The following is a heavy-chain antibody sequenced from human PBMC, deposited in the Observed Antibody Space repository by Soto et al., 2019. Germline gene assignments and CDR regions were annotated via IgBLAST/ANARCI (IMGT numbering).Heavy chain of an antibody. Sequence: EVHLVESGGGLVQTGGSLRLSCAIFEGTVIRDWMNWVRQAPGKGLEWVAHTNQDGSEKYYVDSVKGRFTISRDNDKNSLYLQMNCLRAEDTAMYYCSGGVGDAFWGQGTLVTVSS. D-gene: IGHD1-26*01. CDR3: SGGVGDAF. CDR1: EGTVIRDW. CDR2: TNQDGSEK. V-gene: IGHV3-7*04. J-gene: IGHJ4*02.